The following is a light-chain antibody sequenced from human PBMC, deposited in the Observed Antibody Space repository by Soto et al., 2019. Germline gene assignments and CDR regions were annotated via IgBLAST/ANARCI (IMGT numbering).Light chain of an antibody. CDR3: QNCFTVPYT. CDR2: DAS. V-gene: IGKV1-33*01. Sequence: DIQMTHSPSSLSASVGDRVTITCQASQDISNSLNWYQQRPGKAPNLLIYDASNLAAGVPSGFSGSGSGTHFTFTITSLQPEDIGTYYCQNCFTVPYTFGQGPRWIS. J-gene: IGKJ2*01. CDR1: QDISNS.